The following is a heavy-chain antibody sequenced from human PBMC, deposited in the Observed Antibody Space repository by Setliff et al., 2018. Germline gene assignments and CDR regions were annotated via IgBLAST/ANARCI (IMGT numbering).Heavy chain of an antibody. CDR1: GGTFSNYA. CDR2: IIPIFGTT. J-gene: IGHJ6*03. V-gene: IGHV1-69*05. CDR3: ARERGDIVTTTSYYYYLGV. D-gene: IGHD5-12*01. Sequence: SVKVSCKASGGTFSNYAISWVRQAPGHGLEWMGGIIPIFGTTNYAQRVQGRVTITTDESTGTAYMELSSLRSEDTAVYYCARERGDIVTTTSYYYYLGVWGKGTT.